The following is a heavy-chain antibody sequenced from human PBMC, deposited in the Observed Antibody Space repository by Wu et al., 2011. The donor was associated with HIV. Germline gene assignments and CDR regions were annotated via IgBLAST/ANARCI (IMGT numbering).Heavy chain of an antibody. D-gene: IGHD4-17*01. Sequence: QVQLVQSGAEVKKPGASVKVSCRASGYTFTGYYIHWVRQAPGQGLEWMGGIIPIFGTTKYAQKFQGRVTITTDESTNTGYMELSSLRSDDTAVYYCATLGDYGEVDYWGQGTLGHRLL. CDR3: ATLGDYGEVDY. J-gene: IGHJ4*02. CDR1: GYTFTGYY. CDR2: IIPIFGTT. V-gene: IGHV1-69*01.